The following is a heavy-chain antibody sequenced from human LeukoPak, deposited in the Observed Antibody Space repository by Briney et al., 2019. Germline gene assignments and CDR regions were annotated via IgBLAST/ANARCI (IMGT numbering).Heavy chain of an antibody. Sequence: SETLSLTCTVSGASISSSNWNWIRQAPGKGLQWIGYITFSGGTNYNPSLGSRVTISLDMSKNQFSLKLSSVTTADTAVYYCARVNVPYSSGWLFDYWGQGTLVTVSS. CDR1: GASISSSN. V-gene: IGHV4-59*01. D-gene: IGHD6-19*01. J-gene: IGHJ4*02. CDR2: ITFSGGT. CDR3: ARVNVPYSSGWLFDY.